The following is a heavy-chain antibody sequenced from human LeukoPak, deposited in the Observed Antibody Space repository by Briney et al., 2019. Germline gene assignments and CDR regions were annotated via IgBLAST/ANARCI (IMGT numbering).Heavy chain of an antibody. Sequence: LSLTCAVYGGSFSGYYWSWIRQAPGKGLEWVSYISSSGSTIYYADSVKGRFTISRDNAKNSLYLQMNSLRAEDTAVYYCAREPPGRGLDYWGQGTLVTVSS. CDR1: GGSFSGYY. CDR3: AREPPGRGLDY. J-gene: IGHJ4*02. V-gene: IGHV3-11*01. CDR2: ISSSGSTI.